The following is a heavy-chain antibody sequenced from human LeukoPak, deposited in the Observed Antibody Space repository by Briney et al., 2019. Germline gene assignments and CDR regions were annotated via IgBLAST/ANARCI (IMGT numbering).Heavy chain of an antibody. CDR3: ARDRKYQLLEWFDP. D-gene: IGHD2-2*01. V-gene: IGHV1-2*06. Sequence: ASVKVSCKASGYTFTAYYVHWVRQAPGQGLEWMGRINPDSGGTDYAQQFQGRVTMTRDTSIGTVYMELTRLKSDDTAMYYCARDRKYQLLEWFDPWGQGTLVTVSS. J-gene: IGHJ5*02. CDR1: GYTFTAYY. CDR2: INPDSGGT.